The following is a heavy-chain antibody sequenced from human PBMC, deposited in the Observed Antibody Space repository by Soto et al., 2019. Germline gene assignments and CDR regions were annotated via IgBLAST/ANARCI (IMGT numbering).Heavy chain of an antibody. CDR2: ILYSGDT. CDR3: SRSTANPHYFDY. V-gene: IGHV4-39*01. Sequence: QLQLQESGPGLVKPSETLSLTCSVSGGSISIRHYYWGWIRQSPGKGLEWIGSILYSGDTYYNPSLKSRVTVSVDTSKNQFTLSLNSVTAADTAVYYCSRSTANPHYFDYWGQGTLVSVS. CDR1: GGSISIRHYY. J-gene: IGHJ4*02.